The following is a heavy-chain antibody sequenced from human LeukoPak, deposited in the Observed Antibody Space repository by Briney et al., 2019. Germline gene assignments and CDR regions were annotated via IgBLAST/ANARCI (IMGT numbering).Heavy chain of an antibody. J-gene: IGHJ4*02. CDR2: LSGSGGST. V-gene: IGHV3-23*01. D-gene: IGHD3-16*01. CDR3: AKALGGYDFDY. CDR1: GFTFRSYG. Sequence: RTGGSLRLSCAASGFTFRSYGMSWVRQAPGKGLEWVSSLSGSGGSTYYADSVKGRFTISRDNSKNTLFLYMNSLRAEDTAVYYCAKALGGYDFDYWGQGTLVTVSS.